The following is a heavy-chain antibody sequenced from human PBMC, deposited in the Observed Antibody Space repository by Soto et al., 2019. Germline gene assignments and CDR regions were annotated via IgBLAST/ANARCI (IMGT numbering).Heavy chain of an antibody. CDR2: ISWNGESV. Sequence: GGSLILSCAASGFNFDDYAMHWVRQPPGKGLEWVAGISWNGESVSYADSVKGRFTISRDNAKNSLSLHMASLRAEDTAFYYCVKYTYLLVRATHFDVWGQGDLVIVSS. V-gene: IGHV3-9*01. CDR3: VKYTYLLVRATHFDV. CDR1: GFNFDDYA. D-gene: IGHD3-3*01. J-gene: IGHJ4*02.